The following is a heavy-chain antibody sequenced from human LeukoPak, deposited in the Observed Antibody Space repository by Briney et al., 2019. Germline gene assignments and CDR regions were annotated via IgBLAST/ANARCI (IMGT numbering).Heavy chain of an antibody. D-gene: IGHD2-8*01. V-gene: IGHV4-59*11. Sequence: SGTLSLTCSVSGGSIRNHHWTWIRQSPGKGLEWIGHVFFTEDTNYSPSLRGRINISADRSKNQIYLKLGSVTAADTAVYYCARELYHFDRWGQGALVTVSS. CDR3: ARELYHFDR. CDR1: GGSIRNHH. J-gene: IGHJ4*02. CDR2: VFFTEDT.